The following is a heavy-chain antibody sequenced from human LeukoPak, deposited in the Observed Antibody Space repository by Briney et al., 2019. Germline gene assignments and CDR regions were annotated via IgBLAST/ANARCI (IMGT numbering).Heavy chain of an antibody. CDR1: GFTLSSYA. CDR3: AREDSSGLDY. J-gene: IGHJ4*02. V-gene: IGHV3-23*01. CDR2: ISVSGNT. D-gene: IGHD6-19*01. Sequence: GGSLRLSCAASGFTLSSYAMSWVRQGPGKGLEWVSAISVSGNTYHADSVKGRFTISRDNAKNSLYLQMNSLRAEDTAIYYCAREDSSGLDYWGQGTLVTVSS.